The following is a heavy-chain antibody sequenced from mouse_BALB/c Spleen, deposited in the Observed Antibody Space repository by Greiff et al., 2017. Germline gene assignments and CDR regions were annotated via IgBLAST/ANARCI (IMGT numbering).Heavy chain of an antibody. CDR1: GFNIKDTY. D-gene: IGHD2-10*02. V-gene: IGHV14-3*02. CDR2: IDPANGNT. CDR3: ARPRYGNYAMDY. J-gene: IGHJ4*01. Sequence: VQLKESGAELVKPGASVKLSCTASGFNIKDTYMPWVKQRPEQGLEWIGRIDPANGNTKYDPKFQGKATITADTSSNTAYLQLSSLTSEDTAVYYCARPRYGNYAMDYWGQGTSVTVSS.